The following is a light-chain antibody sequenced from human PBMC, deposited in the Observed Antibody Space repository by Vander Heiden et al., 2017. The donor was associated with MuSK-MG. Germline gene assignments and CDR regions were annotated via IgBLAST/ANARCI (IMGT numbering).Light chain of an antibody. J-gene: IGKJ4*01. V-gene: IGKV1-39*01. CDR1: QNISNY. Sequence: GDRVTITCRASQNISNYLNWYQHRPGKAPELLIFAASILQSGVPSRFSGSGSGTDFTLTISSLQLEDFATYYCQQSDSTPQLTFGGGTKVEIK. CDR3: QQSDSTPQLT. CDR2: AAS.